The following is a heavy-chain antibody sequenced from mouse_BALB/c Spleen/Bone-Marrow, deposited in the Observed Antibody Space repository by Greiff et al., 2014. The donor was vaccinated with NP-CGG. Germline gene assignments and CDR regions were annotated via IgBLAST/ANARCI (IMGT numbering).Heavy chain of an antibody. Sequence: EVKLMESGAELVKPGASVKLSCTASGFNIKDTYMHWVKQRPEQGLEWIGRIDPANGNTKYDPKFQDKATITADTSSNTAYLQLSNLTSEDTAVYYCANYYYGYYFDYWGQGTTLTVSS. V-gene: IGHV14-3*02. CDR3: ANYYYGYYFDY. CDR1: GFNIKDTY. CDR2: IDPANGNT. J-gene: IGHJ2*01. D-gene: IGHD1-1*01.